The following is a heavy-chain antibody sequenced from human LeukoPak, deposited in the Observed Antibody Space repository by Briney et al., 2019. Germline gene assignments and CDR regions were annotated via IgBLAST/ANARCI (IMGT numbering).Heavy chain of an antibody. V-gene: IGHV3-23*01. CDR2: ITGSGNST. D-gene: IGHD3-10*01. CDR1: GFTFSNYA. J-gene: IGHJ4*02. CDR3: ARELFDFDY. Sequence: GGSLRLSCAVSGFTFSNYAMTWVRQAPGKGLEWVSEITGSGNSTYYADSVKGRFTISRDNSKNTLYLQMHSLRAEDTAVYYCARELFDFDYWGQGTLVTVSS.